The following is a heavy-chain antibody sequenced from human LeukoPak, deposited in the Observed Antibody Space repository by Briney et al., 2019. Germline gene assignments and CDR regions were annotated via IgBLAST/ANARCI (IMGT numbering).Heavy chain of an antibody. CDR1: GYTFTSYY. V-gene: IGHV1-46*01. CDR3: ARGALYYYDSSGYGFDY. Sequence: ASVKVSCKASGYTFTSYYMHWVRQAPGQGLEWMGIINPSGGSTSCAQKFQGRVTMTRDTSTSTVYMELSSLRSEDTAVYYCARGALYYYDSSGYGFDYWGQGTLVTVSS. CDR2: INPSGGST. D-gene: IGHD3-22*01. J-gene: IGHJ4*02.